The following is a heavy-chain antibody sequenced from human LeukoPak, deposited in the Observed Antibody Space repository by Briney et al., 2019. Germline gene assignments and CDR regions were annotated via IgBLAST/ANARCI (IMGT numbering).Heavy chain of an antibody. V-gene: IGHV3-30*02. Sequence: PGGSLRLSCAASGFTFSSYGMHGVRQAPGKGLEWVAFIRYDGSNKYYADSVKGRFTISRDNSKNTLYLQMNSLRAEDTAVYYCAKVGAYREWKEHFDYWGQGTLVTVSS. CDR2: IRYDGSNK. D-gene: IGHD3-3*01. CDR3: AKVGAYREWKEHFDY. J-gene: IGHJ4*02. CDR1: GFTFSSYG.